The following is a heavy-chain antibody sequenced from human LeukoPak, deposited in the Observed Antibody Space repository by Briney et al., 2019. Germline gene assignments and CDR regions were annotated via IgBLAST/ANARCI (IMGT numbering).Heavy chain of an antibody. V-gene: IGHV1-2*06. CDR2: INPNSGGT. J-gene: IGHJ4*02. Sequence: ASVKVSCKASGYTFTGYYMHWVRQAPGQGLEWMGRINPNSGGTNYAQKFQGRVTMTRDTSISTAYMELSRLRSEDTAVYYCARDRRAVAGTMGSLGYWGQGTLVTVSS. CDR1: GYTFTGYY. CDR3: ARDRRAVAGTMGSLGY. D-gene: IGHD6-19*01.